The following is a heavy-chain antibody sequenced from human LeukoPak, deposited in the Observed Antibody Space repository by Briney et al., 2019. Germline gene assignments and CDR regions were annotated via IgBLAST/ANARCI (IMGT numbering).Heavy chain of an antibody. Sequence: GGSLRLSCAASGFTFDDYGMSWVRQAPGKGLEWVSGINWNGGSTGYADSVKGRFTISRDNAKNTLYLQMNSLRAEDTAVYYCARDPGYSYGYSASDAFDIWGQGTMVTVSS. CDR1: GFTFDDYG. V-gene: IGHV3-20*04. CDR2: INWNGGST. CDR3: ARDPGYSYGYSASDAFDI. J-gene: IGHJ3*02. D-gene: IGHD5-18*01.